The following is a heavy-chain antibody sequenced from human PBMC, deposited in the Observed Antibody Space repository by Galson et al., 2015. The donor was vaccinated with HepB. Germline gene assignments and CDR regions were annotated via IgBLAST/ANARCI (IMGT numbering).Heavy chain of an antibody. CDR1: GYSFTSYW. V-gene: IGHV5-51*01. J-gene: IGHJ4*02. D-gene: IGHD2-21*02. CDR2: IYPGDSDT. Sequence: QSGAEVKKPGESLKISCKGSGYSFTSYWIGWVRQMPGKGLEWMGIIYPGDSDTRNRPSFQGQVTISADKSISTAYLQWSSQKASDTAMYYCARTTCGGDCYSLPDYWRQGTLVTVSS. CDR3: ARTTCGGDCYSLPDY.